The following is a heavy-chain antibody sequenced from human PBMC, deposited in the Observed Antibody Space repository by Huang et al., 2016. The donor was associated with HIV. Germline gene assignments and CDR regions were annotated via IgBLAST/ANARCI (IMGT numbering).Heavy chain of an antibody. D-gene: IGHD3-10*01. J-gene: IGHJ4*02. CDR3: AKDSGGYYSLDYFDY. CDR2: ISYDGSSK. V-gene: IGHV3-30*18. Sequence: QVQLVESGGGVVQPGGSLRLSCAASGFTFSNSGMHWVRQAPGKGLEWVAVISYDGSSKQYADSVKGRLTISRDNSKNTLYLQMNSLRAEDTAVYYCAKDSGGYYSLDYFDYWGQGTLVTVSS. CDR1: GFTFSNSG.